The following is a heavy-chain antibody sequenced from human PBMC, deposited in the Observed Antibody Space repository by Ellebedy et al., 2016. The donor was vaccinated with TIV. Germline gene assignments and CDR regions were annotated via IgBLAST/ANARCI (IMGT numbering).Heavy chain of an antibody. Sequence: ASVKVSCKASGYTFTGYYMHWARQAPGQGLEWMGWINPNSGGTNYAQKFQGRVTMTRDTSISTVYMELSRLRSDGTAVYYCARDRLWNDGGPFDYWGQGTLVTVSS. D-gene: IGHD1-1*01. CDR2: INPNSGGT. CDR3: ARDRLWNDGGPFDY. V-gene: IGHV1-2*02. J-gene: IGHJ4*02. CDR1: GYTFTGYY.